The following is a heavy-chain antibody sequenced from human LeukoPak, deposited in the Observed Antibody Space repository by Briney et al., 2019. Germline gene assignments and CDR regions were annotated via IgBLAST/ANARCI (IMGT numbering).Heavy chain of an antibody. V-gene: IGHV3-30*04. CDR1: GFTFSSYA. CDR3: AREGDDSSGYPTY. J-gene: IGHJ4*02. D-gene: IGHD3-22*01. Sequence: GGSLRLSCAASGFTFSSYAMHWVRQAPGKGLEWVAVISYDGSNKYYADSVKGRFTISRDNSKNTLYLQMNSLRAEDTAAYYCAREGDDSSGYPTYWGQGTLVTVSS. CDR2: ISYDGSNK.